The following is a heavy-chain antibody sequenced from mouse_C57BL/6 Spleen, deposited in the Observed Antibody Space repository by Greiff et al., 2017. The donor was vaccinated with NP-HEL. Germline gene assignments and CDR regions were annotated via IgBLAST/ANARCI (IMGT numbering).Heavy chain of an antibody. V-gene: IGHV1-55*01. CDR3: ARWHYGSSYAMDY. CDR2: IYPGSGST. J-gene: IGHJ4*01. CDR1: GYTFTSYW. D-gene: IGHD1-1*01. Sequence: PGAELVKPGASVKMSCKASGYTFTSYWITWVKQRPGQGLEWIGDIYPGSGSTNYNEKFKSKATLTGDTSSSTAYMQLSSLTSEDSAVYYCARWHYGSSYAMDYWGQGTSVTVSS.